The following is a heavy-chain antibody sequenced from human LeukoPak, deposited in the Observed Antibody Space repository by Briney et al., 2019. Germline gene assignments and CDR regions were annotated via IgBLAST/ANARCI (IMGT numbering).Heavy chain of an antibody. Sequence: PGGSLRLSCAASGFTFSSYEMNWVRQAPGKGLEWVAFIRYDGSNKYYADSVKGRFTTSRDNSKNTLYLQMNSLRAEDTAVYYCAKGGMGSRRSYDAFDIWGQGTMVTVSS. J-gene: IGHJ3*02. D-gene: IGHD3-10*01. CDR1: GFTFSSYE. CDR3: AKGGMGSRRSYDAFDI. V-gene: IGHV3-30*02. CDR2: IRYDGSNK.